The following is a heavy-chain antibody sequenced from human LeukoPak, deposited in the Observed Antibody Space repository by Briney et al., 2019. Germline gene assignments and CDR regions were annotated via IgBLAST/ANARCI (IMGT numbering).Heavy chain of an antibody. CDR2: INTGNGNT. V-gene: IGHV1-3*04. CDR1: GYTFTSYA. CDR3: ARADYDDGDYYFDY. D-gene: IGHD3-16*01. Sequence: ASVKVSCKASGYTFTSYAMHWVRQAPGQRLECMGWINTGNGNTKYSQKFQGRVTITRDTSTSTAYMELSSLRSEDTAVYYCARADYDDGDYYFDYWGQGTLVTVSS. J-gene: IGHJ4*02.